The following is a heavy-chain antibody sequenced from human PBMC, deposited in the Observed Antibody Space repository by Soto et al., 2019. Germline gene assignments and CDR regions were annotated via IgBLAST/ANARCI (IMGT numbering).Heavy chain of an antibody. V-gene: IGHV1-69*01. Sequence: QVHLVQSGAEVKKPGSSVKVSCKTSGGSFNNYAVSWVRQAPGQGLEWMGGIIPNFDTPNYAQKFQDRVTISADESTSTVYMELRSLRSNYTAVYYCAVAMVREILIFESSGMHVWGQGTTVIVSS. CDR1: GGSFNNYA. CDR3: AVAMVREILIFESSGMHV. CDR2: IIPNFDTP. D-gene: IGHD3-10*01. J-gene: IGHJ6*02.